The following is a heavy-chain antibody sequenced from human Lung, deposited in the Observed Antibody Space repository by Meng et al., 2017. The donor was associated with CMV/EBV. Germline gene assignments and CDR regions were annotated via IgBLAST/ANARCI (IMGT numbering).Heavy chain of an antibody. V-gene: IGHV3-7*01. Sequence: GGSXRLSCAASGFTSTNYWMTWFRQAPGKGLEWVGNINEAGSVKHYVASVKGRFTMSRDNAKNSVYLQMNGLRADDTAVYFCAREYWGTDYLGQGTLVTVSS. CDR2: INEAGSVK. CDR1: GFTSTNYW. J-gene: IGHJ4*02. D-gene: IGHD7-27*01. CDR3: AREYWGTDY.